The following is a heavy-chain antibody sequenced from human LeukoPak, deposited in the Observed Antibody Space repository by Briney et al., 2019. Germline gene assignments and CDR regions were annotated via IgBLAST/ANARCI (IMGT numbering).Heavy chain of an antibody. Sequence: SETLSLTCTVSGGSISSYYWSWIRQPPGKGLEWIGYIYDSGSTNYNPSLKSRVTISIDTSKNQFSLKLSSVTAADTAVYYCACLTTADAFDIWGQGTMVTVSS. V-gene: IGHV4-59*01. CDR3: ACLTTADAFDI. D-gene: IGHD3-22*01. J-gene: IGHJ3*02. CDR2: IYDSGST. CDR1: GGSISSYY.